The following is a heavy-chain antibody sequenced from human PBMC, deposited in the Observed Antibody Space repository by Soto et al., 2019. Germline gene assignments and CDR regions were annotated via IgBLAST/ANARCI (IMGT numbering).Heavy chain of an antibody. V-gene: IGHV3-23*01. J-gene: IGHJ3*02. CDR1: GFTFSSYA. CDR3: ARSEYIVVVVAATAAFDI. D-gene: IGHD2-15*01. Sequence: PGGSLRLSCAASGFTFSSYAMSWVRQAPGKGLEWVSAISGSGGSTYYADSVKGRFTISRDNAKNSLYLQMNSLRAEDTAVYYCARSEYIVVVVAATAAFDIWGQGTMVTVSS. CDR2: ISGSGGST.